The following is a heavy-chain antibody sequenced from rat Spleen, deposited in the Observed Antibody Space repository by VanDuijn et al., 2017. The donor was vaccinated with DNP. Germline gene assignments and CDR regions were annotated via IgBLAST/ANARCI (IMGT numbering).Heavy chain of an antibody. CDR2: IIYDGSDT. V-gene: IGHV5-17*01. J-gene: IGHJ2*01. CDR1: GFTFSDYA. CDR3: ARRKNYGLSYYFDY. Sequence: EVQLVESGGGLVQPGNSLKLSCTASGFTFSDYAVAWVRQSPKKGLEWVATIIYDGSDTYYRDSVKGRFTISRDNAKSTLYLQMDTLRSEDTATYYCARRKNYGLSYYFDYWGQGVMVPVSS. D-gene: IGHD1-6*01.